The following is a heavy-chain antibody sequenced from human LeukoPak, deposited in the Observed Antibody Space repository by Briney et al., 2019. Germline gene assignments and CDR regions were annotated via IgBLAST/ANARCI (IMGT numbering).Heavy chain of an antibody. D-gene: IGHD2-8*01. CDR2: INHSGST. CDR1: GGSFSGYY. CDR3: ARGGVVLMVYALAEYFQH. V-gene: IGHV4-34*01. J-gene: IGHJ1*01. Sequence: TSETLSLTCAVYGGSFSGYYWSWIRQPPGKGLEWMGEINHSGSTNYNPALKSRVTISVDTSKNQFSLKLSSVTAADTAVYYCARGGVVLMVYALAEYFQHWGQGTLVTVSS.